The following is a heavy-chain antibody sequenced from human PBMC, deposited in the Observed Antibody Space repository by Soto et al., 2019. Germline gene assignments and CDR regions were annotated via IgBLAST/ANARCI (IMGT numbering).Heavy chain of an antibody. V-gene: IGHV3-21*01. J-gene: IGHJ3*02. CDR2: ISSSSSYI. Sequence: EVQLVESGGGLVKPGGSLRLSCAASGFTFSSYSMNWVRQAPGKGLEWVSSISSSSSYIYYADSVKGRFTISRDNAKNSLYLQMNSLRAEDTAVYYCAIVATLSSGAFDIWGQGTMVTVSS. CDR1: GFTFSSYS. CDR3: AIVATLSSGAFDI. D-gene: IGHD5-12*01.